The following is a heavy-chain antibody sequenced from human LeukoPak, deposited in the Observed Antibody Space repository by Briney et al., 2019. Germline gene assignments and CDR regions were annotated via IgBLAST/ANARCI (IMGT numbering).Heavy chain of an antibody. J-gene: IGHJ5*02. Sequence: ASVKVSCKASGYTFTSYDINWARQATGQGLEWMGWMNPNSGNTGYAQKFQGRVTMTRNTSISTAYMELSSLRSEDTAVYYCARGLARDSSSWYEAHWFDPWGQGTLVTVSS. CDR1: GYTFTSYD. CDR2: MNPNSGNT. CDR3: ARGLARDSSSWYEAHWFDP. D-gene: IGHD6-13*01. V-gene: IGHV1-8*01.